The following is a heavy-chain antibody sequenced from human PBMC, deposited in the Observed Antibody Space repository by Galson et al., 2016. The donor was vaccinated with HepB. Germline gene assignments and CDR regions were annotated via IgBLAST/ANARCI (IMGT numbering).Heavy chain of an antibody. Sequence: SLRLSCAASGFTFDDYTMHWVRQVPGKGLEWAGLISWDGRSPDYADSVRGRFTISRDNRQNLMYLQMNGLTTEDTALYYCGKDWGSLWESSGKGMDVWGQGTTVIVSS. D-gene: IGHD3-10*01. CDR1: GFTFDDYT. CDR2: ISWDGRSP. CDR3: GKDWGSLWESSGKGMDV. J-gene: IGHJ6*02. V-gene: IGHV3-43*01.